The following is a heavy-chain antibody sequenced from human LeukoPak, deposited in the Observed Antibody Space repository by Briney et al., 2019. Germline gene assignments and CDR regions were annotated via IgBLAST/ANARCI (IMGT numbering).Heavy chain of an antibody. Sequence: SVKVSCTASGGTFSSYSISWVRQAPGQGLEWMGGIIPIYATPNYAQKFQGRVTITTDESTRTAYMELSSLRSEDTAVYYCARRYGSGSYGGNYFDYWGQGTLVTVSS. CDR1: GGTFSSYS. J-gene: IGHJ4*02. D-gene: IGHD3-10*01. CDR2: IIPIYATP. V-gene: IGHV1-69*05. CDR3: ARRYGSGSYGGNYFDY.